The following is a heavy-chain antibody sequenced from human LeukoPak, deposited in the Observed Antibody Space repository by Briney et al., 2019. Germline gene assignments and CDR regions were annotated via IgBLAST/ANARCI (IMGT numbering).Heavy chain of an antibody. CDR1: GFTFSSYA. CDR3: ATLPHPPLVPTILPPPRFHP. D-gene: IGHD5-12*01. J-gene: IGHJ5*02. V-gene: IGHV3-30-3*01. Sequence: GGSLRLSYAASGFTFSSYAMHWVRQAPGKGLEWVAVISYDGSNKYYADSVKGRFTISRDNSKNTLYLQMNSLRAEDTAGYYLATLPHPPLVPTILPPPRFHPCRQATLVTVSS. CDR2: ISYDGSNK.